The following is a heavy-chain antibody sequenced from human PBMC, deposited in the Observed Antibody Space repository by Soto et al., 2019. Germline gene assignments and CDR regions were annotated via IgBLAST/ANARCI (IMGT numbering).Heavy chain of an antibody. D-gene: IGHD3-9*01. Sequence: QVKLVESGGGVVQPGKSLRLSCAASGFIFRSYNMYWVRQVPGKGLQWVASISYDGSYSFYPEFMKARLTISRDNSKNMLYLDLNRLRPEDTAVYYCTRSDILVSGLTCDYWGQGTLVTVSS. CDR2: ISYDGSYS. CDR3: TRSDILVSGLTCDY. J-gene: IGHJ4*02. CDR1: GFIFRSYN. V-gene: IGHV3-30*04.